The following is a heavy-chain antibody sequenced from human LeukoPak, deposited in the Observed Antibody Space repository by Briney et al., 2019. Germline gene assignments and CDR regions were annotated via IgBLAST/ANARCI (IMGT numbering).Heavy chain of an antibody. J-gene: IGHJ3*02. CDR1: GYTFTSYD. CDR2: MNPNSGNT. D-gene: IGHD5-18*01. Sequence: GASVKVSCKASGYTFTSYDINWVRQATGQGLEWMGWMNPNSGNTGYAQKFQGRVTITRNTSISTAYMELSSLRSEDTAVYYCALIRTYGYSYGRAAFDTWGQGTMVTVSS. V-gene: IGHV1-8*03. CDR3: ALIRTYGYSYGRAAFDT.